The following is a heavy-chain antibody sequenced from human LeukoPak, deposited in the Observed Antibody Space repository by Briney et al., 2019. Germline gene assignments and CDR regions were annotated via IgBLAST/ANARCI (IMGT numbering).Heavy chain of an antibody. CDR3: AKGDVVAAIFPLDY. CDR2: ISGSGGTT. J-gene: IGHJ4*02. Sequence: GGSLRLSCAASGFTFSSYAMSWVRQAPGKGLEWVSGISGSGGTTYYADSVQGRFTISRDNSKKTLFLQMSSLRAEDTAVYYCAKGDVVAAIFPLDYWGQGTLVIVSS. V-gene: IGHV3-23*01. CDR1: GFTFSSYA. D-gene: IGHD5-12*01.